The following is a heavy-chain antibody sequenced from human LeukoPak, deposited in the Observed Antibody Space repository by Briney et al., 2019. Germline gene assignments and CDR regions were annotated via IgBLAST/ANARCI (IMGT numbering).Heavy chain of an antibody. CDR2: IYYSGST. V-gene: IGHV4-59*01. J-gene: IGHJ3*02. CDR3: ARPSSGADAFDI. CDR1: GGSISSYY. Sequence: SETLSLTCTVSGGSISSYYWSWIRQPPGKGLEWIGYIYYSGSTNYNPSLKSRVTISVDTSKNQFSLKLSSVTAADTAVYYCARPSSGADAFDIWGQGTMVTVSS. D-gene: IGHD6-19*01.